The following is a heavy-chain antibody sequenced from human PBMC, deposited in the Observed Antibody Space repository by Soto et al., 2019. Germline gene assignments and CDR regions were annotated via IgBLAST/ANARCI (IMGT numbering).Heavy chain of an antibody. J-gene: IGHJ4*02. CDR3: ALSGSMGTFDY. CDR2: IYYSGST. CDR1: GGSISSSSYY. V-gene: IGHV4-39*01. Sequence: QLQLQESGPGLVKPSETLSLTCTVSGGSISSSSYYWGWIRQPPGKGLEWIGSIYYSGSTYYNPSLKSRVTISVDTSKNQFSLKLSSVTAADTAVYYCALSGSMGTFDYWGQGTLVTVSS. D-gene: IGHD3-22*01.